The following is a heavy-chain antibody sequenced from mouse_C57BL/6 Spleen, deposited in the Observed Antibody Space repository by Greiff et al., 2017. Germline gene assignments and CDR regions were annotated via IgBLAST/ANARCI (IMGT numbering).Heavy chain of an antibody. Sequence: VQLKESGPGLVKPSQSLSLTCSVTGYSITSGYYWNWIRQFPGNKLEWMGYISYDGSNNYNPSLKNRISITRDTSKNQFFLKLNSVTTEDTATYYCASSNYDDYWGQGTTLTVSS. CDR2: ISYDGSN. CDR1: GYSITSGYY. J-gene: IGHJ2*01. D-gene: IGHD1-1*01. V-gene: IGHV3-6*01. CDR3: ASSNYDDY.